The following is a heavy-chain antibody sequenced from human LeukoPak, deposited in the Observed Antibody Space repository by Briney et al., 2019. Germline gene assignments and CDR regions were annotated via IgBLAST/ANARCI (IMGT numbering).Heavy chain of an antibody. CDR1: GFTFSTYA. V-gene: IGHV3-23*01. Sequence: GGSLTLSCAASGFTFSTYAMSWVRQAPGKGLEWVSAISGSAGSTYYADSVKGRFTISRDNSKNTLYLQMNSLRAEDTAVYYCARGRHFAVVVVAATAYFDYWGQGTLVTVSS. CDR2: ISGSAGST. D-gene: IGHD2-15*01. CDR3: ARGRHFAVVVVAATAYFDY. J-gene: IGHJ4*02.